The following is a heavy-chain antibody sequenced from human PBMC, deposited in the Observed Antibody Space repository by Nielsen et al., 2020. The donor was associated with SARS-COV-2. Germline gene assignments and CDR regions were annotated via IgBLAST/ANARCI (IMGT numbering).Heavy chain of an antibody. CDR1: GYTFTSYG. D-gene: IGHD3-3*01. J-gene: IGHJ6*02. V-gene: IGHV1-18*01. Sequence: ASVKVSCKASGYTFTSYGTSWVRQAPGQGLEWMGWISAYNGNTNYAQKLQGRVTMTTDTSTSTAYMELRSLRSDDTAVYYCARDRVFGVVITGYYYYYGMDVWGQGTTVTVSS. CDR2: ISAYNGNT. CDR3: ARDRVFGVVITGYYYYYGMDV.